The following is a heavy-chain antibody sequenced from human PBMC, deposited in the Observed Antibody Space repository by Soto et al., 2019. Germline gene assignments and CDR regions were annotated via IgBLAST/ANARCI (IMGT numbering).Heavy chain of an antibody. J-gene: IGHJ3*02. D-gene: IGHD3-22*01. Sequence: PGESLKISCKGSGYSFTSYWIGWVRQMPGKGLEWMGIIYPGDSDTRYSPSFQGQVTISADKSISTAYLQWSSLKASDTAMYYCARHFAGYSVITAAFDIWGQGTMVTVSS. V-gene: IGHV5-51*01. CDR1: GYSFTSYW. CDR3: ARHFAGYSVITAAFDI. CDR2: IYPGDSDT.